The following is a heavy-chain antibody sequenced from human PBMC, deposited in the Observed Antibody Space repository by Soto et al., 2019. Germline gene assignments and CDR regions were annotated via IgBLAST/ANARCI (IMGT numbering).Heavy chain of an antibody. J-gene: IGHJ4*02. Sequence: EVQLLESGGGLVQPGGSLRLSCAASGFTFSSYAMRWVRQAPGKGLEWVSAISGSGGSTYYADSVKGRFTISRDNSKNTLYLQMNSLRAEDTAVYYCAKDHSSGWYVDYFDYWGQGTLVTVSS. CDR1: GFTFSSYA. D-gene: IGHD6-19*01. CDR2: ISGSGGST. V-gene: IGHV3-23*01. CDR3: AKDHSSGWYVDYFDY.